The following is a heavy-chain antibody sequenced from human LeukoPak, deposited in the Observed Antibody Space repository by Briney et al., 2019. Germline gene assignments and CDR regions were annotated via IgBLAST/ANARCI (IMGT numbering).Heavy chain of an antibody. CDR3: ARGGSVDTDIIFDY. J-gene: IGHJ4*02. CDR1: GGSISRSSYY. V-gene: IGHV4-39*07. Sequence: PSETLSLTCSFSGGSISRSSYYWGWVRQPPGKGLEWIATIYYIGSTQYNPSLKSRVTISLDTSKNQFSLKLSDVTAADTAMYYCARGGSVDTDIIFDYWGQGTLVTVSS. D-gene: IGHD5-18*01. CDR2: IYYIGST.